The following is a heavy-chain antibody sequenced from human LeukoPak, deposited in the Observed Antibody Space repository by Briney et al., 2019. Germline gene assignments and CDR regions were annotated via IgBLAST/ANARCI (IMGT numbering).Heavy chain of an antibody. Sequence: PSQTLFLTCAVSGGSISSGGYSWSWIRQHPGKGLEWIGYIYYSGSTYYNPSLKSRVTISVDTSKNQFSLKLSSVTAADTAVYYCASTTRTGDTDYWGQGTLVTVSS. D-gene: IGHD7-27*01. J-gene: IGHJ4*02. V-gene: IGHV4-31*11. CDR1: GGSISSGGYS. CDR3: ASTTRTGDTDY. CDR2: IYYSGST.